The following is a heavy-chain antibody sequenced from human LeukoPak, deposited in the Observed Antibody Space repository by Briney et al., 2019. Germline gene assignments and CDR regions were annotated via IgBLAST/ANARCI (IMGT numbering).Heavy chain of an antibody. V-gene: IGHV1-18*01. CDR2: ISAYNGNT. D-gene: IGHD2-15*01. Sequence: ASVKVSCKASGYTFTSYGISWVRQAPGQGLEWMGWISAYNGNTNYAQKLQGRVTMTTDTSTSTAYMELRSLRSDDTAVYYCARGGVYCSGGSCYFLGSAFDIWGQGTMVTVSS. CDR3: ARGGVYCSGGSCYFLGSAFDI. J-gene: IGHJ3*02. CDR1: GYTFTSYG.